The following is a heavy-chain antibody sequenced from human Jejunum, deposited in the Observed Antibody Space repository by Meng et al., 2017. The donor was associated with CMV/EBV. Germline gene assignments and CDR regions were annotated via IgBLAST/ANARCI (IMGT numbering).Heavy chain of an antibody. V-gene: IGHV4-4*02. D-gene: IGHD1-26*01. Sequence: VSGDSLSASSHWFDRVRQPPGKGLEWIGEIYRPGGTNYNPSLKSRVTMSLDKSKNQFSLSLNSVTAADTAVYYCARDPYSGTYSVDYWGPGILVTVSS. CDR1: GDSLSASSHW. CDR3: ARDPYSGTYSVDY. CDR2: IYRPGGT. J-gene: IGHJ4*02.